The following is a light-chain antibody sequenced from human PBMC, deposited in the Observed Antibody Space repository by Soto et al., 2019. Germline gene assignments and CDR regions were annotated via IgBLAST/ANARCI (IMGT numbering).Light chain of an antibody. J-gene: IGKJ5*01. CDR3: QQYNNWPIT. V-gene: IGKV3-15*01. Sequence: EIVLTQSPGTLSLSPGERSTLSFMSSQSVSSNYLAWSQQKPGQAPRLLIYGASTRATGTPARFSGSGSGTEFTLTISSLQSEDFAVYYCQQYNNWPITFGQGTRLEIK. CDR1: QSVSSNY. CDR2: GAS.